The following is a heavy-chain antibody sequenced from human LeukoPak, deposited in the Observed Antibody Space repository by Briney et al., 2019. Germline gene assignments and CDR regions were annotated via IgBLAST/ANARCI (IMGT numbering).Heavy chain of an antibody. Sequence: GEALKISCEGSGYSFTSYWIGLVRQMPGKGLEWMGIIYPGDSDTRYSPSFQGQVTISADKSISTAYLQWSSLKASDTAMYYCARLGVVGDYAFDIWGQGTMVTVSS. CDR1: GYSFTSYW. D-gene: IGHD2-15*01. V-gene: IGHV5-51*01. J-gene: IGHJ3*02. CDR3: ARLGVVGDYAFDI. CDR2: IYPGDSDT.